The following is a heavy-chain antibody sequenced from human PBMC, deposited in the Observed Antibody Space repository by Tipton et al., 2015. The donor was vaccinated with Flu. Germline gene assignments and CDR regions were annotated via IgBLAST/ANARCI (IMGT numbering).Heavy chain of an antibody. J-gene: IGHJ5*02. CDR3: ARALDSGEAS. V-gene: IGHV3-7*03. CDR2: INHSGSVK. Sequence: SLRLSCAASGFAFSSYWMHWVRQAPGKGLEWVANINHSGSVKYYVDSVKGRFTISRDNAKSSLYLQMNILRGEDTAFYYCARALDSGEASWGQGALVTVSS. CDR1: GFAFSSYW. D-gene: IGHD2-15*01.